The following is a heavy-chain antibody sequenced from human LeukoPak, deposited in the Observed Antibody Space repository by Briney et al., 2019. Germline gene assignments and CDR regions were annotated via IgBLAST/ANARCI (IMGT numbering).Heavy chain of an antibody. D-gene: IGHD3-10*01. Sequence: SQTLSLTCAISGDGVSSNSAAWNWIRQSPSRGLEWLTRTYYRSKWYTDYAVSVKSRVIINPDTSKNHFSLQLNSVTPEDTAVYYCARDSGRRLDVWGQGTTVTVSS. CDR1: GDGVSSNSAA. CDR3: ARDSGRRLDV. V-gene: IGHV6-1*01. CDR2: TYYRSKWYT. J-gene: IGHJ6*02.